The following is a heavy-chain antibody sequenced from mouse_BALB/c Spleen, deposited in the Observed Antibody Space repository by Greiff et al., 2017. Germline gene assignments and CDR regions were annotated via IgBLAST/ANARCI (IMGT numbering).Heavy chain of an antibody. CDR2: ISSGGSYT. CDR3: ARTLSYGSSYGYAMDY. V-gene: IGHV5-6*01. CDR1: GFTFSSYG. J-gene: IGHJ4*01. D-gene: IGHD1-1*01. Sequence: VQLKESGGDLVKPGGSLKLSCAASGFTFSSYGMSWVRQTPDKRLEWVATISSGGSYTYYPDSVKGRFTISRDNAKNTLYLQMSSLKSEDTAMYYCARTLSYGSSYGYAMDYWGQGTSVTVSS.